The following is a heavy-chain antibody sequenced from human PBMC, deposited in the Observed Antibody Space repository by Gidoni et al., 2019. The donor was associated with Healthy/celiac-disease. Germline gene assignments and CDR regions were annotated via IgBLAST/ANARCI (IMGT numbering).Heavy chain of an antibody. D-gene: IGHD3-22*01. CDR2: ISGSGGST. Sequence: EVQLLESGGGLVQPGGSLRLSCAASGFTFSSYAMSWVRQAPGKGLEWVSAISGSGGSTYYADSVKGRFTISRDNSKNTLYLQMNSLRAEDTAVYYCAKGGPYDSSGYSYFDYWGQGTLVTVSS. CDR3: AKGGPYDSSGYSYFDY. V-gene: IGHV3-23*01. J-gene: IGHJ4*02. CDR1: GFTFSSYA.